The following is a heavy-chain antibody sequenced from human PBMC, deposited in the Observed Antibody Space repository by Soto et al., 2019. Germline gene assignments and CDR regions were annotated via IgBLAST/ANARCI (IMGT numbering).Heavy chain of an antibody. J-gene: IGHJ5*02. CDR2: VNHSGST. Sequence: SETLSLTCAVYGGSFSGYYWSWIRQPPGKGLEWIGEVNHSGSTNYNPSLKSRVTISVDTSKNQFSLKLSSVTAADTAVYYCARGLDRFWSGGNWFDPWGQGTLVTVSS. CDR1: GGSFSGYY. CDR3: ARGLDRFWSGGNWFDP. V-gene: IGHV4-34*01. D-gene: IGHD3-3*01.